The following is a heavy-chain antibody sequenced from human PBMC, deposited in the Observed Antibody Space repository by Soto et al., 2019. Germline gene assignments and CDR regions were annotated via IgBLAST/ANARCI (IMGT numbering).Heavy chain of an antibody. CDR3: ARQPLDVPVASEIDY. Sequence: EVQLVESGGGSVQPGGSLRLSCAASGFTFSGSTIHWVRQTSGKGLEWVGRIPSKINTYATAYAASVKGRFTISRDDSKTTAYLQMNSLKIEDTAMSYCARQPLDVPVASEIDYWGQGTLVTVSS. CDR1: GFTFSGST. D-gene: IGHD2-2*01. J-gene: IGHJ4*02. CDR2: IPSKINTYAT. V-gene: IGHV3-73*02.